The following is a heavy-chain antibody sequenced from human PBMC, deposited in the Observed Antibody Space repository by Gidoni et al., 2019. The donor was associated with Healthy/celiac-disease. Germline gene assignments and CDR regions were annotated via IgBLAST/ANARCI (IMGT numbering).Heavy chain of an antibody. CDR2: IYYSGST. D-gene: IGHD4-17*01. CDR3: ARPSWWDGDYAAEYFQH. J-gene: IGHJ1*01. V-gene: IGHV4-39*01. Sequence: QLQPQESGPGLVKPSETLSLTCTVSGGSISSSSYYWGWIRQPPGKGLEWIGSIYYSGSTYYNPSLKSRVTISVDTSKNQFSLKLSSVTAADTAVYYCARPSWWDGDYAAEYFQHWGQGTLVTVSS. CDR1: GGSISSSSYY.